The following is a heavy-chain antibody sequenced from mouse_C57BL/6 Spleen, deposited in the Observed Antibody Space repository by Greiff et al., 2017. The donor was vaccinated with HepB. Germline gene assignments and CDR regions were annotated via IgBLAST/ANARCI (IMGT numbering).Heavy chain of an antibody. J-gene: IGHJ2*01. D-gene: IGHD1-1*01. Sequence: VQRQQSGAELVKAGASVKMSCKASGYTFTSYWMHGVKQRLGQGREWFAETNPTNGRTYYNEKLKSKATLTVDKSSSTAYMLLSGPTFEDSAVYYCARSKKIVATYFDYWGQGTTLTVSS. CDR1: GYTFTSYW. V-gene: IGHV1S81*02. CDR3: ARSKKIVATYFDY. CDR2: TNPTNGRT.